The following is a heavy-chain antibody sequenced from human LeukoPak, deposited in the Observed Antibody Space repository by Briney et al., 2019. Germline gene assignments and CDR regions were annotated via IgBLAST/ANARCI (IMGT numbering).Heavy chain of an antibody. CDR3: ARQRIAAAAPFDY. CDR1: GGSFSSYY. V-gene: IGHV4-39*01. Sequence: SETLSLTCAVYGGSFSSYYWGWIRQPPGKGLEWIGSIYYSGSTYYNPSLKSRVTISVDTSKNQFSLKLSSVTAADTAVYYCARQRIAAAAPFDYWGQGNLVTVSS. CDR2: IYYSGST. J-gene: IGHJ4*02. D-gene: IGHD6-13*01.